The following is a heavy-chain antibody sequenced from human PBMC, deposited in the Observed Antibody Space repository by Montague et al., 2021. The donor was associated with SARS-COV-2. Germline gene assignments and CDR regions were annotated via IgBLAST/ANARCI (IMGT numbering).Heavy chain of an antibody. CDR3: ATSSSRSYYVGLDY. V-gene: IGHV4-34*01. J-gene: IGHJ4*02. CDR1: GGSFSGYY. D-gene: IGHD3-10*01. CDR2: INQSGST. Sequence: SETLSLTCAVYGGSFSGYYWSWIRQPPGKGLEWIGEINQSGSTNYNVSLKSRLTMSLDTSKNQVSLKLSSVTAADTAVYYCATSSSRSYYVGLDYWGQGTLVTVTS.